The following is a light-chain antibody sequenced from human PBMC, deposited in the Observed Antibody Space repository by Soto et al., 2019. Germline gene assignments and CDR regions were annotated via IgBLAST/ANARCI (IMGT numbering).Light chain of an antibody. J-gene: IGKJ2*01. CDR3: QQHDDYSHAT. Sequence: DIQMTQSPSTLSASVGDRVTISCRASQDISNFLAWYQHKPGKAPKLLIYDASTLQTGVPSRFRGSGFGTEFTLTTSGLQPDDFATYYCQQHDDYSHATFGPGPKVDI. CDR2: DAS. V-gene: IGKV1-5*01. CDR1: QDISNF.